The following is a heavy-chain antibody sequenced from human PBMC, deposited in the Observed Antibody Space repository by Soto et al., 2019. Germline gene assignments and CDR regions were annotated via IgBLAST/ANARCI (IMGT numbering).Heavy chain of an antibody. V-gene: IGHV4-59*08. Sequence: QVQLQESGPGLVQPSKTLSLSCTVSGGSLSSYYWSWIRQAPGKGQEYIGYIYYSDSANYNPSLKSRVTISGDTSRNQVSLTLGSLTAADTAVYYCVRGSWEREGYLMDVWGQGTTVTVSS. CDR2: IYYSDSA. CDR3: VRGSWEREGYLMDV. CDR1: GGSLSSYY. J-gene: IGHJ6*02. D-gene: IGHD1-26*01.